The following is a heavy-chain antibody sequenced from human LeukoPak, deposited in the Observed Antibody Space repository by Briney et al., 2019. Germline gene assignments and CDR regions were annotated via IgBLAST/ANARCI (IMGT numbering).Heavy chain of an antibody. V-gene: IGHV4-39*01. J-gene: IGHJ4*02. D-gene: IGHD6-6*01. CDR1: GGSISSSSYY. Sequence: PSETLSLTCTVSGGSISSSSYYWGWIRQPPGKGLEWIGSIYYSGSTYYNPSLKSRVTISVDTSKDQSSLKLSSVTAADTAVYYCASFQQLGNYWGQGTLVTVSS. CDR2: IYYSGST. CDR3: ASFQQLGNY.